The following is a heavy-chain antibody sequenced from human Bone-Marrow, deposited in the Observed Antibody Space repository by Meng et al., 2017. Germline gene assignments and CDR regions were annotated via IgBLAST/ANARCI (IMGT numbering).Heavy chain of an antibody. CDR2: ISSSSSYI. J-gene: IGHJ4*02. Sequence: GESLKISCAASGFTFSSYSMNWVRQAPGKGLEWVSSISSSSSYIYYADSVKGRFTISTDNAKNSLYLQMNSLRAEETAVYYCARYPHAYEIKPYCGGDCIDYWGQGTLVTVSS. CDR1: GFTFSSYS. V-gene: IGHV3-21*01. CDR3: ARYPHAYEIKPYCGGDCIDY. D-gene: IGHD2-21*02.